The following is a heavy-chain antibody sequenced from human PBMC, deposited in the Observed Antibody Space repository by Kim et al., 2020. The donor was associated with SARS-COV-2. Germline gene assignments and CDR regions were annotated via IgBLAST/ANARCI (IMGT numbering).Heavy chain of an antibody. D-gene: IGHD3-10*01. V-gene: IGHV3-43D*03. J-gene: IGHJ6*02. CDR3: AKDIEGSGPLALYYYGMDV. Sequence: GRFTISRDNNKNSLFLQMNSLRAEDTALYYCAKDIEGSGPLALYYYGMDVWGQGTTVTVSS.